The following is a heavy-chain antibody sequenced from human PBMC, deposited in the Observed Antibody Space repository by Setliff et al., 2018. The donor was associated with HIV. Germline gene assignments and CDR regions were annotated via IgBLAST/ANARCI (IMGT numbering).Heavy chain of an antibody. CDR1: GYSISSGYF. Sequence: SETLSLTCAVSGYSISSGYFWGWIRQPPGKGLEWIGSLYHSGTNFYNPSLKSRVIISVDTSKNQFSLKLNSVTAADTAVYFCAQMSISASVYFDYWGQGTLVTVSS. CDR3: AQMSISASVYFDY. J-gene: IGHJ4*02. V-gene: IGHV4-38-2*01. CDR2: LYHSGTN. D-gene: IGHD2-21*01.